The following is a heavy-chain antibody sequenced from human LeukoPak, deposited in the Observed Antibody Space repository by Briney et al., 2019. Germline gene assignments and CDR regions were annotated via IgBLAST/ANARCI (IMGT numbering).Heavy chain of an antibody. V-gene: IGHV1-8*01. CDR1: GYTFTSYD. CDR2: MNPNSGNT. D-gene: IGHD6-6*01. CDR3: ARLNPASYYYYYYGMDV. J-gene: IGHJ6*02. Sequence: GAPVKVSCKASGYTFTSYDINWVRQATGQGLEWMGWMNPNSGNTGYAQKFQGRVTMTRNTSISTAYMELSSLRSEDTAVYYCARLNPASYYYYYYGMDVWGQGTTVTVSS.